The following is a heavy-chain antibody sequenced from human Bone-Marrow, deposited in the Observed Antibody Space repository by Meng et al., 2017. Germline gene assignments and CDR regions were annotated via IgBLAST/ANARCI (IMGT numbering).Heavy chain of an antibody. CDR2: IIPIFGTA. D-gene: IGHD1-26*01. J-gene: IGHJ1*01. V-gene: IGHV1-69*01. Sequence: GQLVESGAGVKKPGSSVKVSCKASGGTFSSYAISWVRQAPGQGLEWMGGIIPIFGTANYAQKFQGKVTITADESTSTAYMELSSLRSEDTAVYYCARDLESGSYYNFQHWGQGTLVTVSS. CDR1: GGTFSSYA. CDR3: ARDLESGSYYNFQH.